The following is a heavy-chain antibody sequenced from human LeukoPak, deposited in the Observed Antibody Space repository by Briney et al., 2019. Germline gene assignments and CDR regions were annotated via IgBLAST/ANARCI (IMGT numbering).Heavy chain of an antibody. CDR3: ARVATGYSSSWYPPHFDY. CDR2: IQNDEIDK. J-gene: IGHJ4*02. CDR1: GFTFTTYG. V-gene: IGHV3-30*02. D-gene: IGHD6-13*01. Sequence: GGSLRLSCAASGFTFTTYGMHWVRQAPGKGLEWVAFIQNDEIDKFYADSVKGRFTISRDNSKNTLYLQMNSLRAEDTAVYYCARVATGYSSSWYPPHFDYWGQGTLVTVSS.